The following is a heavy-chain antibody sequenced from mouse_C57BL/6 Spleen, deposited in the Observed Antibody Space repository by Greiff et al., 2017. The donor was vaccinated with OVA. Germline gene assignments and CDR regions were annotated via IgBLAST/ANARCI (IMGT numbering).Heavy chain of an antibody. J-gene: IGHJ2*01. V-gene: IGHV1-15*01. CDR2: IDPETGGT. D-gene: IGHD2-14*01. Sequence: VQLVESGAELVRPGASVTLSCKASGYTFTDYEMHWVKQTPVHGLEWIGAIDPETGGTAYNQKFKGKAILTADKSSSTAYMELRSLTSEDSAVYYCTRDRGYWGQGTTLTVSS. CDR3: TRDRGY. CDR1: GYTFTDYE.